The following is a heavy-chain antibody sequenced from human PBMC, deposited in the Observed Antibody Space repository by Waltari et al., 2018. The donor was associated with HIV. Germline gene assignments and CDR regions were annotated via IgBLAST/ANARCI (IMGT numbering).Heavy chain of an antibody. CDR3: AKGSAPGNFDY. Sequence: QVQLVESGGGVVQPGRSLRLSCAASRFPFSSYGMHWVRQAPGKGLEWVAVISYDGSNKYYADSVKGRFTISRDNSKNTLYLQMNSLRAEDTAVYYCAKGSAPGNFDYWGQGTLVTVSS. V-gene: IGHV3-30*18. CDR2: ISYDGSNK. CDR1: RFPFSSYG. J-gene: IGHJ4*02. D-gene: IGHD6-13*01.